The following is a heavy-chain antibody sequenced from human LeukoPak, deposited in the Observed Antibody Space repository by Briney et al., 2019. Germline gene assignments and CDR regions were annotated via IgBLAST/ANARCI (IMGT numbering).Heavy chain of an antibody. CDR3: ARDMSFSTSGWYGELDN. V-gene: IGHV3-7*05. CDR1: GFIFDDFW. Sequence: GGSLRLSCAVSGFIFDDFWMSWVRQAPGKGLEWVANIKQDGSEMYYVDSVKGRFTISRDNAKNSLFLQMNSLRVEDTALYYCARDMSFSTSGWYGELDNWGQGTLVTISS. J-gene: IGHJ4*02. CDR2: IKQDGSEM. D-gene: IGHD6-19*01.